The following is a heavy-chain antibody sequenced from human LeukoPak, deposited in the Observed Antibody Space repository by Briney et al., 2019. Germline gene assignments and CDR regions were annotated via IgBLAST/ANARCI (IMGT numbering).Heavy chain of an antibody. CDR1: GGTFSSYA. Sequence: GASVKVSCKASGGTFSSYAISWVRQAPGQGLEWMGGIIPIFGTANYAQKFQGRVTITTDESTSTAYMELSSLRSEDTAVYYCARKRITMVRGVIIAYYFDYWGQGTLVTVSS. CDR3: ARKRITMVRGVIIAYYFDY. CDR2: IIPIFGTA. J-gene: IGHJ4*02. D-gene: IGHD3-10*01. V-gene: IGHV1-69*05.